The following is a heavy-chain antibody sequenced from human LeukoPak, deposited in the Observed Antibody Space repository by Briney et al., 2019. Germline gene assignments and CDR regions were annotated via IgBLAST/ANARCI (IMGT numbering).Heavy chain of an antibody. CDR1: GYTFTSYY. Sequence: ASVEVSCKASGYTFTSYYMYWVRQAPGQGLEWMGMINPSGGSTTYAQKFQGRVTMTRDTSTSTVYMELSSLRSEDTAVYYCARDVGSSSWYFDYWGQGTLVTVSS. V-gene: IGHV1-46*01. D-gene: IGHD6-13*01. CDR2: INPSGGST. CDR3: ARDVGSSSWYFDY. J-gene: IGHJ4*02.